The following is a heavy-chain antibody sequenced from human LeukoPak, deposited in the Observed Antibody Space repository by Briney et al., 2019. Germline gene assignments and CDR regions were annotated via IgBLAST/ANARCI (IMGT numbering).Heavy chain of an antibody. Sequence: PGGSLRLSCAASGFTVSSNYMSWVRQAPGEGLEWVSVIYSGGSTYYADSVKGRFTISRDNSKNTLYLQMNSLRAEDTTVYYCARDLSGSWGSFDYWGQGTLVTVSS. D-gene: IGHD3-10*01. CDR2: IYSGGST. J-gene: IGHJ4*02. CDR3: ARDLSGSWGSFDY. V-gene: IGHV3-66*01. CDR1: GFTVSSNY.